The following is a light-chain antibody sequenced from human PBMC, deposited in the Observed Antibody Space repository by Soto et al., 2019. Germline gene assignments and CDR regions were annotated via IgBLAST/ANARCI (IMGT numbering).Light chain of an antibody. J-gene: IGKJ5*01. CDR2: KAS. CDR1: QSIRSW. Sequence: IQVTQSPSTPSASVGDRVTITCRASQSIRSWLAWYQQKSGKAPKLLIYKASSLESGVPSRFSGSGSGTDFTLTIDGLQPEDFAVYYCQQSYITPPITFGQGTRLEIK. CDR3: QQSYITPPIT. V-gene: IGKV1-5*03.